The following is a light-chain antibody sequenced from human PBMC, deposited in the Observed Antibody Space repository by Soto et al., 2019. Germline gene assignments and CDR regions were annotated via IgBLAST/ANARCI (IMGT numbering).Light chain of an antibody. CDR3: QQYNNWPPIT. CDR2: GSS. V-gene: IGKV3D-15*01. J-gene: IGKJ5*01. CDR1: QSVSNTY. Sequence: EIVLKQNTGTLSFSPGGRATPSCRASQSVSNTYLAWYQQKPGQAPRLLIYGSSTRATGIPARFSGSGSGIEFTLTISSLQSEDFAVYYCQQYNNWPPITFDQGTRLEIK.